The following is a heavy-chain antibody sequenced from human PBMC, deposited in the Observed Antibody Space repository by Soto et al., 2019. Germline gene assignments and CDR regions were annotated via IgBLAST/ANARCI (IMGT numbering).Heavy chain of an antibody. Sequence: PGGSLRLSCAASGFTFSSYGMHWVRRAPGKGLEWVAIIWYDGSNKYYGESVKGRFTISRDNSKNTLYLQMNSLRAEDTALYFCARESYYDTSGPTLFDYWGQGTLVTVSS. J-gene: IGHJ4*02. CDR3: ARESYYDTSGPTLFDY. V-gene: IGHV3-33*01. CDR2: IWYDGSNK. CDR1: GFTFSSYG. D-gene: IGHD3-22*01.